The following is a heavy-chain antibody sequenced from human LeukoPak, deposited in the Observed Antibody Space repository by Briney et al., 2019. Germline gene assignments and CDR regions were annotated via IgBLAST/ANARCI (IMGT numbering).Heavy chain of an antibody. Sequence: PSETLSLTCAVSGGSISSSNWWSWVRQPPGKGLEWIGEIYHSGSTNYNPSLKSRVTISVDKSKNQFSLKLSSVTAADTAVYYCATAQVALYSDAFDIWGQGTMVTVSS. CDR2: IYHSGST. CDR1: GGSISSSNW. V-gene: IGHV4-4*02. J-gene: IGHJ3*02. CDR3: ATAQVALYSDAFDI. D-gene: IGHD2-15*01.